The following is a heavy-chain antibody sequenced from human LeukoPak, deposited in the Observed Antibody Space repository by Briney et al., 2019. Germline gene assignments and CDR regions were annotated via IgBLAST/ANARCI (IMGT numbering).Heavy chain of an antibody. V-gene: IGHV3-23*01. J-gene: IGHJ4*02. CDR2: ISGSSRST. CDR3: GKDSRPSVTTFRSRWTDS. D-gene: IGHD4-11*01. Sequence: GGSLRLSCATSGFTVSSNYMSWVRQAPGKGLEWVSTISGSSRSTYHAESVKGRFTISRDNSKSTLFLQMNSLRAEDTAVYYCGKDSRPSVTTFRSRWTDSWGQGTLVTVSS. CDR1: GFTVSSNY.